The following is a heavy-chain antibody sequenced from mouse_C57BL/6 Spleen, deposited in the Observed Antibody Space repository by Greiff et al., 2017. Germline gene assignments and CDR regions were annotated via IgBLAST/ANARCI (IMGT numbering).Heavy chain of an antibody. V-gene: IGHV1-54*01. J-gene: IGHJ4*01. CDR1: GYAFTNYL. Sequence: VQLQQSGAELVRPGTSVKLSCKASGYAFTNYLIEWVKQRPGQGLEWIGVINPGSGGTNYNEKFKGKATLTADKSSSTAYMKLSSLTSEDSAVYFCEGRDFCNRDCAMGYWGQGTSVTVSS. D-gene: IGHD2-1*01. CDR2: INPGSGGT. CDR3: EGRDFCNRDCAMGY.